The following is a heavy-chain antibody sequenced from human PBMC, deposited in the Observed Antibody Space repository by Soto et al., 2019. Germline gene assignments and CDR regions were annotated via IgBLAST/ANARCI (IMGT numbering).Heavy chain of an antibody. J-gene: IGHJ4*02. CDR3: AKGYSSGWYALDY. CDR1: GFTFSSYG. Sequence: QVQLVESGGGVVQPGRSLRLSCAASGFTFSSYGRHWVRQAPGKGLEWVAVISYDGSNKYYADSVKGRFTISRDNSKNTLYLQMNSLRAEDTAVYYCAKGYSSGWYALDYWGQGTLVTVSS. V-gene: IGHV3-30*18. CDR2: ISYDGSNK. D-gene: IGHD6-19*01.